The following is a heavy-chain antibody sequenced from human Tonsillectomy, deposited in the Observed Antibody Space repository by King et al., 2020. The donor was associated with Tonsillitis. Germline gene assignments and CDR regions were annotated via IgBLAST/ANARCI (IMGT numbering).Heavy chain of an antibody. CDR2: ISWNSGSI. CDR3: VKDQGGLPLLWWGAVES. Sequence: VQLVESGGGLVQPGRSLTLSCAASEFLFDDYAMHWVRQAPGKGLEWVSGISWNSGSIGYADSVKGRFTISRDNAKNSVYLQMNSLRSEDTAFYYCVKDQGGLPLLWWGAVESWGQGTLVAVSS. J-gene: IGHJ4*02. D-gene: IGHD2-21*01. CDR1: EFLFDDYA. V-gene: IGHV3-9*01.